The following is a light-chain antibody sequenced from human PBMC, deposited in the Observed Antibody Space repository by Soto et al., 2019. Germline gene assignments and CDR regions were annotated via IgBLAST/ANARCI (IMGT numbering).Light chain of an antibody. V-gene: IGLV2-14*01. J-gene: IGLJ2*01. CDR1: SSDVGGYDY. CDR2: EVS. Sequence: QSALTQPASVSGSPGQSITISCTGTSSDVGGYDYVSWYQLHPGKAPKLMVFEVSNRPSGVSYRFSGSKSGNTASLTISGLQAEDEADYFCSSYTTNSPPVVFGGGTQLTVL. CDR3: SSYTTNSPPVV.